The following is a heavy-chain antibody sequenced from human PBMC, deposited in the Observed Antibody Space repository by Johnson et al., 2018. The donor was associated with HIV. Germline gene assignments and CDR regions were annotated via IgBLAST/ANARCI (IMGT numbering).Heavy chain of an antibody. CDR2: ISYDGSKK. D-gene: IGHD3-3*01. Sequence: QVQLVESGGGLVKPGGSLRLSCTASGFTFSDYYMTWIRQAPGKGLEWVAVISYDGSKKYYADSVKGRFTISRDNSKNTLYLQMNSLRAEDPALYYCAKDMREDECEEWGADYYDFGKDYPCQDSRGVVGIFDIWGQGTMVTVSS. CDR1: GFTFSDYY. J-gene: IGHJ3*02. V-gene: IGHV3-30*18. CDR3: AKDMREDECEEWGADYYDFGKDYPCQDSRGVVGIFDI.